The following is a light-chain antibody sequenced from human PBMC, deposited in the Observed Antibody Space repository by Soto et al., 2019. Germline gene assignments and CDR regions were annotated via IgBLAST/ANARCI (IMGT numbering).Light chain of an antibody. Sequence: DTQLTQSPSFLSASVGDRVTITCRASQGISNYLAWYQQKPGKAPKLLIYPAATLQSGVPSRFSGSGSGTEFSLTIGSLQPEDFSTYYCQELNSYPFAFGGGTKVDI. CDR3: QELNSYPFA. V-gene: IGKV1-9*01. J-gene: IGKJ4*01. CDR1: QGISNY. CDR2: PAA.